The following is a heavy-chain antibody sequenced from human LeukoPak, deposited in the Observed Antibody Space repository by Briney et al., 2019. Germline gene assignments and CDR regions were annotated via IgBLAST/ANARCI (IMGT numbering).Heavy chain of an antibody. V-gene: IGHV1-2*02. D-gene: IGHD1-26*01. Sequence: ASVKVSCKASGYTFTGYYMHWVRQAPGQGLEWMGWINPNSGGTNFAQKFQGRVIMTRDTSISTAYMELSSLRSDDTAVYYCARDLSGSYWGGCDYWGQGTLVTVSS. CDR2: INPNSGGT. J-gene: IGHJ4*02. CDR1: GYTFTGYY. CDR3: ARDLSGSYWGGCDY.